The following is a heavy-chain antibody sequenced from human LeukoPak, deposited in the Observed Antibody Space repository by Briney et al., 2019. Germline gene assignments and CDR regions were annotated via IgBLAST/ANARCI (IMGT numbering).Heavy chain of an antibody. CDR1: GFTFSNYA. V-gene: IGHV3-23*01. J-gene: IGHJ4*02. D-gene: IGHD4-17*01. CDR3: AKHGEAYADSKTDY. Sequence: PGGSLRLSCAASGFTFSNYAMRWVRQAPGKGLEWVSAISDSGRRTYYADSVKGRFTISRDNSKNTLYLQMNSLRAEDTAVYYCAKHGEAYADSKTDYWGQGTLVTVSS. CDR2: ISDSGRRT.